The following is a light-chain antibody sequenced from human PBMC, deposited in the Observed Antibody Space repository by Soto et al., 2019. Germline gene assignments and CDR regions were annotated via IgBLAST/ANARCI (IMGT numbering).Light chain of an antibody. Sequence: EMVLTQSPSTRSLSPGERATLSCRAIQSVSSSYLAWYQQKPGQAPRLLIYDASSRATGIPDRFSGSGSGTDFTLTISRLEPEDFAVYYCQQYGSSPPITFGQGTRLEI. J-gene: IGKJ5*01. V-gene: IGKV3-20*01. CDR1: QSVSSSY. CDR2: DAS. CDR3: QQYGSSPPIT.